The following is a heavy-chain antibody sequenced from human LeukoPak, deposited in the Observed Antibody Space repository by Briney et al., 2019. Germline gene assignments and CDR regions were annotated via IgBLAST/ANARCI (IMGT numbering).Heavy chain of an antibody. D-gene: IGHD6-13*01. CDR1: GYTFTSYG. Sequence: ASVKVSCKASGYTFTSYGISWVRQAPGQGLEWMGWISAYNGNTNYVQKLQGRVTMTTDTSTSTAYMELRSLRSDDTAVYYCARHKEPGYSSSRPMDHWGQGALVTVSS. J-gene: IGHJ4*02. V-gene: IGHV1-18*01. CDR3: ARHKEPGYSSSRPMDH. CDR2: ISAYNGNT.